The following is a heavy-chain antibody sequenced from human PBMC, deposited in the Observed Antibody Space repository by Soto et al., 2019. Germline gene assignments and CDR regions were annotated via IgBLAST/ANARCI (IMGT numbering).Heavy chain of an antibody. V-gene: IGHV1-69*13. J-gene: IGHJ3*02. CDR2: IIPIFGTA. D-gene: IGHD6-13*01. CDR3: ARSKSSMGSSGYPIYAFDI. Sequence: SVKVSCKASGGTFSSYAISWVRQAPGQGLEWMGGIIPIFGTANYAQKFQGRVTITADESTSTAYMELSSLRSEDTAVYYCARSKSSMGSSGYPIYAFDIWGQGTMVTVS. CDR1: GGTFSSYA.